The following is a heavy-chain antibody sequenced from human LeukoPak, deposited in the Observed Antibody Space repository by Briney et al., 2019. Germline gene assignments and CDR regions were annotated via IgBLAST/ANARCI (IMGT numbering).Heavy chain of an antibody. V-gene: IGHV3-23*01. CDR2: ISGSGGST. CDR1: GFTFSSYA. J-gene: IGHJ4*02. Sequence: GGSLRLSCAASGFTFSSYAMSWVRPAPGKGLEWVSAISGSGGSTYYADSVKGRFTISRDNSKNTLYLQMNSLRAEDTAVYYCAKKSSPRGYYYDSSGYPDYWGQGTLVTVSS. CDR3: AKKSSPRGYYYDSSGYPDY. D-gene: IGHD3-22*01.